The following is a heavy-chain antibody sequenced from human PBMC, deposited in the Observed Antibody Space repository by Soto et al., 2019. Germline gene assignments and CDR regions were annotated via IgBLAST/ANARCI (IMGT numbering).Heavy chain of an antibody. J-gene: IGHJ6*02. CDR1: GGSISSYY. CDR3: ARLSEAYSGSGELYYYYGMDV. Sequence: KPSETLSLTCTVSGGSISSYYWSWIRQPPGKGLEWIGYIYYSGSTNYNPSLKSRVTISVDTSKNQFSLKLSSVTAADTAVYYCARLSEAYSGSGELYYYYGMDVWGQGTTVTVSS. V-gene: IGHV4-59*01. D-gene: IGHD3-10*01. CDR2: IYYSGST.